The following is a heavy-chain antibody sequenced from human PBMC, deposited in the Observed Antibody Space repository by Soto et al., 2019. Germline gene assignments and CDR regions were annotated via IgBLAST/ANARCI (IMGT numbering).Heavy chain of an antibody. V-gene: IGHV4-34*01. Sequence: RSLTCAVYGGTFSGYFWSWVRQPPGKGLEWIGEIEHNGNNNINPSLKSRVTMSVDTSKNQISLTLTSVTAADTAVYYCARDFRYFPYWGQGTLVTVSS. D-gene: IGHD3-10*01. CDR1: GGTFSGYF. J-gene: IGHJ4*02. CDR2: IEHNGNN. CDR3: ARDFRYFPY.